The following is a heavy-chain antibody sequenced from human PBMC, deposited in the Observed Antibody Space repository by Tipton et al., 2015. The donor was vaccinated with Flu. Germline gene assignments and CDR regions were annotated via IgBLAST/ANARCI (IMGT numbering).Heavy chain of an antibody. Sequence: RSLRLSCAASGFTFSTYGMHWVRQAPGKGLEWVAFIGYDGSHKYYADSVKGRFTISRDNSENTLFLQMNSLRAEDTAVYYCTRFILGATFDYWGQGTLVTVSS. CDR2: IGYDGSHK. V-gene: IGHV3-33*08. CDR1: GFTFSTYG. CDR3: TRFILGATFDY. J-gene: IGHJ4*02. D-gene: IGHD1-26*01.